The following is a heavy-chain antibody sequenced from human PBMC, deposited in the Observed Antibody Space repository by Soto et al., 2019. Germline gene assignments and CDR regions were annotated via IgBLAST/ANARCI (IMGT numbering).Heavy chain of an antibody. D-gene: IGHD1-26*01. CDR1: GFSFSTYG. CDR3: VKDGGILGADYYFDY. J-gene: IGHJ4*02. Sequence: QVQLVESGGGVVQPGRSLRLSCAASGFSFSTYGMHWVRQAPGKGLEWVAVISYDGRNKYHADSVKGRFTISRDNSKNTLYLQMNSLRAEDTAMYYCVKDGGILGADYYFDYWGQGTLVTVSS. CDR2: ISYDGRNK. V-gene: IGHV3-30*18.